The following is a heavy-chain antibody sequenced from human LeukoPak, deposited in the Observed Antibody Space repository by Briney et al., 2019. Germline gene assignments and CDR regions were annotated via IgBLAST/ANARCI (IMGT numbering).Heavy chain of an antibody. CDR3: ARDLVRGVRHFDY. Sequence: PSETLSLTCTVSGGSISSGSYYWSWIRQPAGKGLEWIGRIYTSGSTNYNPSLKSRVTISVDKSKNQFSLKLSSVTAADTAVYYCARDLVRGVRHFDYWGQGTLVTVSS. CDR1: GGSISSGSYY. D-gene: IGHD3-10*01. J-gene: IGHJ4*02. V-gene: IGHV4-61*02. CDR2: IYTSGST.